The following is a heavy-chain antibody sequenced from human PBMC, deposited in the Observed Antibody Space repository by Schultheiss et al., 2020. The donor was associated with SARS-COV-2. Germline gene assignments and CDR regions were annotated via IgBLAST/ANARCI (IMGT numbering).Heavy chain of an antibody. CDR2: IWYDGSNK. J-gene: IGHJ2*01. D-gene: IGHD3-9*01. CDR1: GLTLSNYW. V-gene: IGHV3-33*08. Sequence: GGSLRLSCEASGLTLSNYWMHWVRQAPGKGLEWVAVIWYDGSNKYYADSVKGRFTISRDNSKNTLYLQMNSLRAEDTAVYYCARQYDILTGTRRDWYFDLWGRGTLVTVSS. CDR3: ARQYDILTGTRRDWYFDL.